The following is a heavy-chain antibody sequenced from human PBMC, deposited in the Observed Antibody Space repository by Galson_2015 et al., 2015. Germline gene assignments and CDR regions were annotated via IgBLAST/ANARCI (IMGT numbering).Heavy chain of an antibody. CDR2: IWYDGSNK. V-gene: IGHV3-33*01. CDR3: ARVHGSGSGGLFYFDY. Sequence: SLRLSCAASGFTFSSYGMHWVRQAPGKGLEWVAVIWYDGSNKYYADSVKGRFTISRDNSKNTLYLQMNSLRAEDTAVYYCARVHGSGSGGLFYFDYWGQGTLVTVSS. D-gene: IGHD3-10*01. J-gene: IGHJ4*02. CDR1: GFTFSSYG.